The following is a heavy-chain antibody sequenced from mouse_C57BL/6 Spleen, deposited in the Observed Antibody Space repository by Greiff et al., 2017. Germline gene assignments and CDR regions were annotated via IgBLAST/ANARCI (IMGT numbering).Heavy chain of an antibody. CDR2: IRSKSNNYAT. CDR3: VRVDLPYAMDY. Sequence: EVKLVESGGGLVQPKGSLKLSCAASGFSFNTYAMNWVRQAPGKGLEWVARIRSKSNNYATYYADSVKDRITISRDDSESMLYLQMNNLKTEDTAMYYCVRVDLPYAMDYWGQGTSVTVSS. CDR1: GFSFNTYA. D-gene: IGHD5-1*01. J-gene: IGHJ4*01. V-gene: IGHV10-1*01.